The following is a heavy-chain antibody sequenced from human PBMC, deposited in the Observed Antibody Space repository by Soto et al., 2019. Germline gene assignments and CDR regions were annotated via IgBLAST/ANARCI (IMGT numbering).Heavy chain of an antibody. D-gene: IGHD1-1*01. J-gene: IGHJ1*01. CDR1: GYSLTDVL. CDR2: FDPEDDGK. Sequence: QVELVQSGAEVRKPGASVKVSCKVSGYSLTDVLLNWLRQAPGKGLEWMAGFDPEDDGKIYAQNFGGRLTMTEDTSTNTAYMALNPPRSEDTAVDYCATASDGYTPLGSWGQGTLVSVSS. CDR3: ATASDGYTPLGS. V-gene: IGHV1-24*01.